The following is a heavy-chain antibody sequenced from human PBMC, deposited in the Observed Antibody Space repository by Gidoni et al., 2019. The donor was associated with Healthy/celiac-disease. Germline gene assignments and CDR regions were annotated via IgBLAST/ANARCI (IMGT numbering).Heavy chain of an antibody. CDR3: AKVTSAYCGGDCYSGFDY. CDR2: ISYDGSNK. J-gene: IGHJ4*02. CDR1: GFTFSSYG. D-gene: IGHD2-21*02. Sequence: QVQLVESGGGVVQPGRSLRLSCAASGFTFSSYGMHWVRQAPGKGLEWVGVISYDGSNKYYADSVKGRFTISRDNSKNTLYLQMNSLRAEDTAVYYCAKVTSAYCGGDCYSGFDYWGQGTLVTVSS. V-gene: IGHV3-30*18.